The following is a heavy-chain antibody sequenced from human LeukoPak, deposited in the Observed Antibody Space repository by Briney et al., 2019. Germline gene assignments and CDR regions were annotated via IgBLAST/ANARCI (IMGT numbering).Heavy chain of an antibody. D-gene: IGHD4-17*01. V-gene: IGHV3-23*01. CDR1: GFTFSSYA. CDR2: ISGSGGST. J-gene: IGHJ6*02. Sequence: GGSLRLSCAASGFTFSSYAMSWVRQAPGKGLEWVSAISGSGGSTYYADSVKGRFTISRDNSKNTLYLQMNSLRAEDTAVYYCAKDRPSTVTYYYYGMDVWGQGTTVTVSS. CDR3: AKDRPSTVTYYYYGMDV.